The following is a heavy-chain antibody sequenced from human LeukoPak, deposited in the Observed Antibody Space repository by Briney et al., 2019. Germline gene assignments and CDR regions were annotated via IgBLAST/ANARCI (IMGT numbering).Heavy chain of an antibody. D-gene: IGHD3-10*01. Sequence: PSETLSLTCTVSGGFISSSSYYWGWIRQPPGKGLEWIGSIYYSGSTYYNPSLKSRVTILVETSKNQFSLRLRSVTAADTAVYYCARVNQKTYYYGSGSQNWFDPWGQGTLVTVSS. V-gene: IGHV4-39*07. CDR3: ARVNQKTYYYGSGSQNWFDP. CDR2: IYYSGST. CDR1: GGFISSSSYY. J-gene: IGHJ5*02.